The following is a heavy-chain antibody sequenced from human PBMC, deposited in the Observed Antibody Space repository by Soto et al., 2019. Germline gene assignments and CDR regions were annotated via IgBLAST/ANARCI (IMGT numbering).Heavy chain of an antibody. V-gene: IGHV3-33*01. J-gene: IGHJ6*02. CDR1: GFTFSSYG. Sequence: QVQLVESGGGVVQPGRSLRLSCAASGFTFSSYGMHWVRQAPGKGLEWVAVIWYDGSNKYYADSVKGRFTISRDNSKNTMYLQMNSLRAEHTAVYYCARDQAYYDFWSGYYTMDDYYYRMDVWGQGATVTVSS. CDR3: ARDQAYYDFWSGYYTMDDYYYRMDV. CDR2: IWYDGSNK. D-gene: IGHD3-3*01.